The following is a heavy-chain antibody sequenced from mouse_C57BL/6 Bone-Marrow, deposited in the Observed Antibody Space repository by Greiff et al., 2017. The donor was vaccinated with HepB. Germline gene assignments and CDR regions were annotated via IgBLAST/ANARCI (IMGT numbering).Heavy chain of an antibody. V-gene: IGHV1-54*01. CDR1: GYAFTNYL. CDR3: ARRVDY. J-gene: IGHJ2*01. Sequence: QVQLQQSGAELVRPGTSVKVSCKDSGYAFTNYLIEWVKQRPGQGLEWIGVINPGSGGTNYNEKFKGKATLTADKSSSTAYMQLSSLTSEDSAVYFCARRVDYWGQGTTLTVSS. CDR2: INPGSGGT.